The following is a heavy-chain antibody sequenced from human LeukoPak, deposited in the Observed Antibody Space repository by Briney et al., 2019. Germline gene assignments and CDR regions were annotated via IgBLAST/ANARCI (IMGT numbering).Heavy chain of an antibody. CDR3: ARGIAAATVYYFDY. D-gene: IGHD6-13*01. J-gene: IGHJ4*02. CDR2: IYYSGST. Sequence: SETLSLTCTVSGGSISSYYWSWIRQPPGKGLEWIGYIYYSGSTNYDPSLKSRVTISVDTSKNQFSLKLSSVTAADTAVYYCARGIAAATVYYFDYWGQGTLVTVSS. CDR1: GGSISSYY. V-gene: IGHV4-59*01.